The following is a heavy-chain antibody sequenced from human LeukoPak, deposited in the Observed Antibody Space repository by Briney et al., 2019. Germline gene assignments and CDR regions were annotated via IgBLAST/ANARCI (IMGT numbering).Heavy chain of an antibody. CDR2: IYYSGIT. V-gene: IGHV4-59*08. D-gene: IGHD5-18*01. CDR3: ARQDSAYTYDWFDP. Sequence: PSETLSLTCTVSDDSISSYSWSWLRQPPGMGLEWVGYIYYSGITTYNPSLKSRVTISVDTSKNQFSLKLSSVTAADTAVYYCARQDSAYTYDWFDPWGQGTLVTVSS. J-gene: IGHJ5*02. CDR1: DDSISSYS.